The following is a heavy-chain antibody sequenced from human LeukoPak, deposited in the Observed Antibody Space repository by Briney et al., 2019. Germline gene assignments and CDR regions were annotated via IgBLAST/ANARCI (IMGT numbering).Heavy chain of an antibody. Sequence: GGSLRLSCSASGFTFDTSWMHWVRQAPGKGLQWVANMKPDGSEKYYVDSVKGRFTISRDNAKNSLYLQMNSLRAEDTAVYYCAKFANPGYWDQGTLAAVSS. CDR1: GFTFDTSW. D-gene: IGHD6-13*01. CDR2: MKPDGSEK. CDR3: AKFANPGY. V-gene: IGHV3-7*01. J-gene: IGHJ4*02.